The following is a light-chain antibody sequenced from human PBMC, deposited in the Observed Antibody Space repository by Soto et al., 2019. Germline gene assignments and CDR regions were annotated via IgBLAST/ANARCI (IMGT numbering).Light chain of an antibody. V-gene: IGLV3-25*02. CDR3: QSADSSGTSYV. J-gene: IGLJ1*01. CDR1: ALPKQY. CDR2: KDS. Sequence: ELTQPPSVSVSPGQTARITCSGDALPKQYAYWYQQKPGQAPVLVIYKDSERPSGIPERFSGSSSGTTVTLTISGVQAEDEADYYCQSADSSGTSYVFGTGTKVTVL.